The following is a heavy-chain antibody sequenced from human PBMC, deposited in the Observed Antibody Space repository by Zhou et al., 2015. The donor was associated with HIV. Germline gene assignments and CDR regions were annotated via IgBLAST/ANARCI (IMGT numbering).Heavy chain of an antibody. D-gene: IGHD3-22*01. V-gene: IGHV1-69*06. J-gene: IGHJ3*01. CDR2: IIPMFGTT. Sequence: QVQLVQSGAEMKKPGSSVKVSCKASGDTFNNFGISWVRQAPGQGLEWMGGIIPMFGTTNYTEKFRARLTITVDKSTRVAYMELSSLTSEDAALYFCARSSVNHDNAFDLWGQGTKVIVSS. CDR3: ARSSVNHDNAFDL. CDR1: GDTFNNFG.